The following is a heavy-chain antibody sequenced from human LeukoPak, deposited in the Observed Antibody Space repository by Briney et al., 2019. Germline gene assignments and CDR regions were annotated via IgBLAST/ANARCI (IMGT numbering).Heavy chain of an antibody. CDR1: GGSFSGYY. V-gene: IGHV4-34*01. CDR2: INHSGST. D-gene: IGHD3-10*01. Sequence: SETLSLTCAVYGGSFSGYYWSWIRQPPGKGLEWIGEINHSGSTNYNPSLKSRVTISVDTSKNQFSLKLSSVTAADTAVYYCALNYGSGYYFDYWGQGTLSPSPQ. J-gene: IGHJ4*02. CDR3: ALNYGSGYYFDY.